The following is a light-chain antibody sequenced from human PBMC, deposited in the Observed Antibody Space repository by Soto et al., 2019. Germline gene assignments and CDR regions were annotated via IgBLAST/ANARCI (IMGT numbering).Light chain of an antibody. V-gene: IGKV2-30*01. CDR3: MQATYCPYT. CDR1: QGLGNTY. J-gene: IGKJ2*01. Sequence: DVVLTQSPLSLPVTLGKPASISCRSLQGLGNTYLNWFHQRPCQSPRRLLYKVSTRDSGVPDRLSGSGSGTDFTLEISRVAADDVGLDFGMQATYCPYTCGKGKKLE. CDR2: KVS.